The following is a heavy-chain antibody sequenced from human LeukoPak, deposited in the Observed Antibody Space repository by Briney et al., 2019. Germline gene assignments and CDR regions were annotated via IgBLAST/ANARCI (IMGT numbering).Heavy chain of an antibody. V-gene: IGHV3-74*01. CDR2: INSDGSST. J-gene: IGHJ4*02. Sequence: GGSLRLSCAASGFTFSRYWMHCVRQAPGKGLGWVSRINSDGSSTSYADSVKGRFTISRDNARNTLYRKMNSLRAEDTAVYYCARDFSYPSGGVDYWGQGTLVTVSS. D-gene: IGHD2-21*01. CDR1: GFTFSRYW. CDR3: ARDFSYPSGGVDY.